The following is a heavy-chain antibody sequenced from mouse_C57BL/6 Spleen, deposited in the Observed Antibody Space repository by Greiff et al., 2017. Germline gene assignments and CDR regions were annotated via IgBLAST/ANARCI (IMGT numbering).Heavy chain of an antibody. V-gene: IGHV2-2*01. CDR3: ARGSYFDY. J-gene: IGHJ2*01. Sequence: VQVVESGPGLVQPSQSLSITCTVSGFSLTSYGVHWVRQSPGKGLEWLGVIWSGGSTDYNAAFISRLSISKDNSKSQVFFKMNSLQADDTAIYYCARGSYFDYWGQGTTRTVSS. CDR1: GFSLTSYG. CDR2: IWSGGST.